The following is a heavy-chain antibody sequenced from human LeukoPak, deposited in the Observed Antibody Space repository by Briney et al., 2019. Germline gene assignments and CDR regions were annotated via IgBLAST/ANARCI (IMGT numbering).Heavy chain of an antibody. J-gene: IGHJ4*02. V-gene: IGHV4-31*03. CDR3: ARDGAGFDGSGSYFDY. Sequence: SQTLSLTCTVSGGSISSVGYYWSWIPQHPGKGLEWVGFIYYSGITDYNPALKSRLTISVDTSKNPFFLKLSSVTAADTAVYYCARDGAGFDGSGSYFDYWGQGTLVTVSS. D-gene: IGHD3-10*01. CDR2: IYYSGIT. CDR1: GGSISSVGYY.